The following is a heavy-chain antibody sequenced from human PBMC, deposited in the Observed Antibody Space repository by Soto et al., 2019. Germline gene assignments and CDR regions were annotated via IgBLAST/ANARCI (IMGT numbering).Heavy chain of an antibody. J-gene: IGHJ4*02. Sequence: SETLSLTCAVYGGSFSGYYWTWIRQPPGKGLEWIGEINHSGSTNYNPSLKSRVTISVDTSKNQFSLKLSSVTAADTAVYYCARGEQFVVGFDYWGQGTLVTVSS. CDR1: GGSFSGYY. V-gene: IGHV4-34*01. CDR2: INHSGST. D-gene: IGHD6-6*01. CDR3: ARGEQFVVGFDY.